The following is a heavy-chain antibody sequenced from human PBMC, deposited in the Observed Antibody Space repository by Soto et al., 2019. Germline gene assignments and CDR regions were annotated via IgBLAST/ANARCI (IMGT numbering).Heavy chain of an antibody. CDR3: ARDGRRYSYGPGNYYYGMDV. D-gene: IGHD5-18*01. CDR2: ISYDGSNK. V-gene: IGHV3-30-3*01. Sequence: PGGSLRLSCAASGFTFSSYAMHWVRQAPGKGLEWVAVISYDGSNKYYADSVKGRFTISRDNSKNTLYLQMNSLRAEDTAVYYCARDGRRYSYGPGNYYYGMDVWGQGTTVTVSS. CDR1: GFTFSSYA. J-gene: IGHJ6*02.